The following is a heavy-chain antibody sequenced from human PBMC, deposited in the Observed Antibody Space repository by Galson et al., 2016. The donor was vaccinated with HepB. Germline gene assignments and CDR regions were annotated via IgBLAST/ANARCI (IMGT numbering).Heavy chain of an antibody. CDR2: LYLSGRT. Sequence: SETLSLTCAVSGLSISSNNWCSWLRQPPGKGLEWIGELYLSGRTNYNTSLKSRPTITMDKSQTVFTLHLASVTAADPAVYYCISESCFNWGHGILVTVSS. J-gene: IGHJ4*01. D-gene: IGHD3-10*01. CDR3: ISESCFN. CDR1: GLSISSNNW. V-gene: IGHV4-4*02.